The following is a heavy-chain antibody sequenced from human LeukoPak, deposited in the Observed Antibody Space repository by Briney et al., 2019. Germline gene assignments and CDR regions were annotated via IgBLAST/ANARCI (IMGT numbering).Heavy chain of an antibody. J-gene: IGHJ4*02. D-gene: IGHD6-19*01. CDR3: AKDRSSGCIDY. V-gene: IGHV3-30*02. Sequence: PGGSLRLSCAASGLTFSSYGMHWVRQAPGKGLEWVAFIRYDGSNKYYADSVKGRFTISRDNSKNTLSLQMNSLRAEDTAVYYCAKDRSSGCIDYWGQGTLVTVSS. CDR1: GLTFSSYG. CDR2: IRYDGSNK.